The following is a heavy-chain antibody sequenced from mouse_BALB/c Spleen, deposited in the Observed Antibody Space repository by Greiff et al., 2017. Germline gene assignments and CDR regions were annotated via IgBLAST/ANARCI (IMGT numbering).Heavy chain of an antibody. D-gene: IGHD1-1*02. CDR1: GFSLTDYG. CDR2: IWGGGST. CDR3: AKRGYGLYAMDY. V-gene: IGHV2-6-5*01. J-gene: IGHJ4*01. Sequence: QVQLQQSGPGLVAPSQSLSITCTVSGFSLTDYGVSWIRQPPGKGLEWLGVIWGGGSTYYNSALKSRLSISKDNSKSRVFLKMNSLQTDDTAMYYCAKRGYGLYAMDYWGQGTSVTVSS.